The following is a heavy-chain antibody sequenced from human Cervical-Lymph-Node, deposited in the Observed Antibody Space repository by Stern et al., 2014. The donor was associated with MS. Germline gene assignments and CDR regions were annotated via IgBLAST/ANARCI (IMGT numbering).Heavy chain of an antibody. CDR1: GGTFSNYA. CDR3: ARDRGVYFDF. CDR2: IVPIFETT. D-gene: IGHD3-10*01. V-gene: IGHV1-69*01. J-gene: IGHJ4*02. Sequence: QVQLVQSGAEVKKPGSSVKVACKSSGGTFSNYAISWVRQAPGQGLEWMGGIVPIFETTTYAPKFQDRFTITADESTRTAYMELSSLRFDDTAVYYCARDRGVYFDFWGQGTLVTVSS.